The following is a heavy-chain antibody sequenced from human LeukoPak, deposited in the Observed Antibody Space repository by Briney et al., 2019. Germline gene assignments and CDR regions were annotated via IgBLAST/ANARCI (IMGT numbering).Heavy chain of an antibody. V-gene: IGHV4-34*01. D-gene: IGHD6-6*01. J-gene: IGHJ5*02. CDR3: ARGDYSSSSSWFDP. CDR2: INHSGSS. CDR1: GGSFSGHY. Sequence: SETLSLTCAVYGGSFSGHYWNWIRQPPGKGLGWIGEINHSGSSNYNPSLKSRVTISVDTSKNQFSLKLSSVTAADTAVYYCARGDYSSSSSWFDPWGQGTLVTVSS.